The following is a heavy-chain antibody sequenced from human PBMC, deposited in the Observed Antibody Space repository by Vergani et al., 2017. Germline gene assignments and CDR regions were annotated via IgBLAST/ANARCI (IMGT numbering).Heavy chain of an antibody. Sequence: GPGLVKPSETLSLTCTVSGGSITSSSYYWGWIRQPPGKGLEWIGNIYHSGGAYYNPSLKGRVTISVDTSKNQFSLEVTSVTAADTAIYFCARTESFILRYFHWALWGQGTLVTVSS. CDR3: ARTESFILRYFHWAL. CDR2: IYHSGGA. J-gene: IGHJ4*02. CDR1: GGSITSSSYY. D-gene: IGHD3-9*01. V-gene: IGHV4-39*01.